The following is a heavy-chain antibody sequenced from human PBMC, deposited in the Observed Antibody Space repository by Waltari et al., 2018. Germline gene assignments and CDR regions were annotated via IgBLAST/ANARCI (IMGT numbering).Heavy chain of an antibody. CDR1: GFTVSTQY. CDR3: ARVGTHTLYGMDV. CDR2: IQTGGAT. Sequence: ELQLEESGGGLIHTGGSLRLSCAASGFTVSTQYMTRVRQAPGKGLAWVSVIQTGGATYYADSVKGRFTMSRDNSKNTLDLQMNSLRAEDTAVYYCARVGTHTLYGMDVWGQGTTVTVSS. D-gene: IGHD1-26*01. J-gene: IGHJ6*02. V-gene: IGHV3-53*01.